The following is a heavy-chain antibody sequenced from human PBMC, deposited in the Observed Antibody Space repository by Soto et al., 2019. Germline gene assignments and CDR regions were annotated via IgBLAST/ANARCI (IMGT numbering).Heavy chain of an antibody. CDR1: GFTFSSYG. Sequence: EVQLVESGGGLVQPGGSLRLSCAASGFTFSSYGMNWVRQAPGKGLEWVSYISSSSSTIYYADSVKGRFTISRDNAKNSLYLQMNSLRAEGTAVYYCARHPERIAQIGWFDPWGQGTLVTVSS. CDR2: ISSSSSTI. V-gene: IGHV3-48*01. CDR3: ARHPERIAQIGWFDP. D-gene: IGHD6-13*01. J-gene: IGHJ5*02.